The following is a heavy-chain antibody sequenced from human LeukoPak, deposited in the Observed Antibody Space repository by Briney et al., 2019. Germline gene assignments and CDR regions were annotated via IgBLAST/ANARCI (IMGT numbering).Heavy chain of an antibody. CDR1: GGSISSGGYY. V-gene: IGHV4-31*03. Sequence: SETLSLTCTVSGGSISSGGYYWSWIRQHPGKGLEWIGCIYYSGSTYYNPSLKSRVTISVDTSKNQFSLKLSSVTAADTAVYYCARVYYDSSGYYSYYFDYWGQGTLVTVSS. CDR3: ARVYYDSSGYYSYYFDY. CDR2: IYYSGST. D-gene: IGHD3-22*01. J-gene: IGHJ4*02.